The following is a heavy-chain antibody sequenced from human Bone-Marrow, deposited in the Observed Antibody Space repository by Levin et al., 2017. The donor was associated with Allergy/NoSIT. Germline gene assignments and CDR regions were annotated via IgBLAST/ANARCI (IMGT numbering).Heavy chain of an antibody. Sequence: DSVKGRFTVSRGNAENSVYLQMNSLRADDTAVYFCARDQDYGFLSGLGWFDPWGQGTQVTVSS. CDR3: ARDQDYGFLSGLGWFDP. J-gene: IGHJ5*02. V-gene: IGHV3-21*06. D-gene: IGHD3-3*01.